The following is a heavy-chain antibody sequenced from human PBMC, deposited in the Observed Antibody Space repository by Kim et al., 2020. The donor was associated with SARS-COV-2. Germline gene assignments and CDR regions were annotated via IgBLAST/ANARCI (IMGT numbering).Heavy chain of an antibody. V-gene: IGHV3-15*01. D-gene: IGHD3-22*01. CDR1: GFTFSNAW. CDR2: IKSKIDGGTT. Sequence: GGSLRLSCAASGFTFSNAWMSWVRQAPGKGLEWVGRIKSKIDGGTTDYAAPVKGRFTILRDDSKNTLYLQMNSLKTEDTAVYYCTTDVYYDSSGYYYDPGYWGQGTLVTVSS. CDR3: TTDVYYDSSGYYYDPGY. J-gene: IGHJ4*02.